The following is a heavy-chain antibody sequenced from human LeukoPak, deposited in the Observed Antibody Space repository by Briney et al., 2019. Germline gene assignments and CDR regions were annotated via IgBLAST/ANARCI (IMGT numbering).Heavy chain of an antibody. J-gene: IGHJ4*02. CDR3: ARDLRDYYDSREADY. D-gene: IGHD3-22*01. Sequence: GGSLRLSCAASGFTFSSYSMNWVRQAPGKGLEWVSYISSSSSTRYYADSVKGRFTISRDNAKNSLYLQMNSLRDEDTAVYYGARDLRDYYDSREADYWGQGTLVTVSS. CDR1: GFTFSSYS. CDR2: ISSSSSTR. V-gene: IGHV3-48*02.